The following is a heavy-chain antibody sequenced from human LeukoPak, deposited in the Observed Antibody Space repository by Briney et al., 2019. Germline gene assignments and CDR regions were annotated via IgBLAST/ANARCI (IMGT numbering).Heavy chain of an antibody. CDR1: GFSISSYY. V-gene: IGHV4-59*01. CDR2: IYYSGST. Sequence: SETLSLTCTVSGFSISSYYWSWIRQPPGKGLEWIGYIYYSGSTNYNPSLKSRVTISVDTSKNQFSLKLSSVTAADTAVYYCAKDREDYYYYYGMDVWGQGTTVTVSS. CDR3: AKDREDYYYYYGMDV. J-gene: IGHJ6*02.